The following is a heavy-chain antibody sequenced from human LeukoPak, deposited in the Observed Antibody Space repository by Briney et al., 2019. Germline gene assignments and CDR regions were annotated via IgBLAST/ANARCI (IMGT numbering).Heavy chain of an antibody. Sequence: KPSETLSPTCTVSGGSISSYYWSWIRQPPGKGLEWIGHIYYSGNTNYNPSLKSRVTISIDTSKNQFSLRLSSVTAADTAVYYCARGAAGYSYGWGQGTLVTVSS. V-gene: IGHV4-59*01. CDR2: IYYSGNT. CDR1: GGSISSYY. J-gene: IGHJ4*02. D-gene: IGHD5-18*01. CDR3: ARGAAGYSYG.